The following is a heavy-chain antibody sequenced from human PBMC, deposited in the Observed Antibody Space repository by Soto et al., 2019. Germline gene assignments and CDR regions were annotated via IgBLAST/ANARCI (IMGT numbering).Heavy chain of an antibody. CDR3: ARVAPPSDY. Sequence: GASVKVSCQAFCYTFTSYHITWVRQDPGQGLEWMGWISAYNGNTNYAQKLQGRVTMTTDTSTSTAYMDLRSLRSDDTAVYYCARVAPPSDYWGQGTLVTVSS. CDR2: ISAYNGNT. J-gene: IGHJ4*02. V-gene: IGHV1-18*01. CDR1: CYTFTSYH.